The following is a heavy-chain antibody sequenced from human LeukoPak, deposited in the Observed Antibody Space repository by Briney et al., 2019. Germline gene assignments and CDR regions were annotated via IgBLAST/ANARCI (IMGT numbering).Heavy chain of an antibody. CDR3: ARQAYMVRGVKYFDY. J-gene: IGHJ4*02. CDR1: GGSISSSSYY. Sequence: LETLSLTCTVSGGSISSSSYYWGWVRQPPGKGLEWIGSIYYSGSTYYNPSLKSRVTISVDTSKNQFSLKLSSVTAADTAVYYCARQAYMVRGVKYFDYWGQGTLVTVSS. V-gene: IGHV4-39*01. CDR2: IYYSGST. D-gene: IGHD3-10*01.